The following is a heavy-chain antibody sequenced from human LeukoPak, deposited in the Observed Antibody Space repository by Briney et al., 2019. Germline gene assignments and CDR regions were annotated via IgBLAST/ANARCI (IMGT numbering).Heavy chain of an antibody. CDR2: INPNSGGT. D-gene: IGHD3-10*01. J-gene: IGHJ6*03. V-gene: IGHV1-2*02. Sequence: GASVKVSCKASGYTFTDYYMHWVRQAPGQGLEWMGWINPNSGGTNYAQKFQGRVTITADKSTSTAYMELSSLRSEDTAVYYCARLSDYGSGSYYNYYYYYMDVWGKGTTVTVSS. CDR1: GYTFTDYY. CDR3: ARLSDYGSGSYYNYYYYYMDV.